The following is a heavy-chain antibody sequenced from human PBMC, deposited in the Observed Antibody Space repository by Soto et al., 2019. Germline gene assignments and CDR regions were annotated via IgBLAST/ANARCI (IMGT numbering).Heavy chain of an antibody. D-gene: IGHD4-17*01. V-gene: IGHV3-74*01. CDR3: ASDPYHYGYYGLDV. CDR1: GFAFSSHW. CDR2: VDSDGSIT. Sequence: EVQLVESGGELVQPGGSLRLSCAAAGFAFSSHWMHWVRQAPGKGLRWVARVDSDGSITRYADSVKGRFTISRDNTKNTLYLPLSSLRVEDTAVYFCASDPYHYGYYGLDVWGQGTTVTVSS. J-gene: IGHJ6*02.